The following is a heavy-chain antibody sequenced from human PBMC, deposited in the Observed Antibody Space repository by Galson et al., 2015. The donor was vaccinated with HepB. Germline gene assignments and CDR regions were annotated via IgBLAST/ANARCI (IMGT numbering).Heavy chain of an antibody. CDR1: GFTFSSYS. D-gene: IGHD6-19*01. V-gene: IGHV3-21*01. Sequence: SLRLSCAASGFTFSSYSMNWVRQAPGKGLEWVSSISSSSSYIYYADSVKGRFTISRDNAKNSLYLQMNSLRAEDTAVYYCATKVAGKGMDVWGQGTTVTVSS. J-gene: IGHJ6*02. CDR3: ATKVAGKGMDV. CDR2: ISSSSSYI.